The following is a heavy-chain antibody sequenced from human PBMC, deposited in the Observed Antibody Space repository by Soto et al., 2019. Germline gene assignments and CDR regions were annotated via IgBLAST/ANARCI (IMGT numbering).Heavy chain of an antibody. CDR1: GYTFTSYA. Sequence: QVQLVQSGAEVKKPGASVKVSCKASGYTFTSYAMHWVRQAPGQRLEWMGWINAGNGNTKYSQKFQGRVTITRDTSASTAYMELSSLRSEDTAVYYCARGRGYCSGGSCYPGSAWGQGTLVTVSS. CDR2: INAGNGNT. V-gene: IGHV1-3*01. CDR3: ARGRGYCSGGSCYPGSA. D-gene: IGHD2-15*01. J-gene: IGHJ5*02.